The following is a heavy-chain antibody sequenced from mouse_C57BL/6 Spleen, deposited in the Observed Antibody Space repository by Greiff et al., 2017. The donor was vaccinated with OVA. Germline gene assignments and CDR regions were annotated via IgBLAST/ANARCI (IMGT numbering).Heavy chain of an antibody. Sequence: EVQVVESGGGLVQPGGSLKLSCAASGFTFSDYYMYWVRQTPEKRLEWVAYISNGGGSTYYPDTVKGRFTISRDNAKNTLYLQMSRLKSEDTAMYYCARRNYYGSSPYWYFDVWGTGTTVTVSS. V-gene: IGHV5-12*01. D-gene: IGHD1-1*01. CDR3: ARRNYYGSSPYWYFDV. CDR1: GFTFSDYY. J-gene: IGHJ1*03. CDR2: ISNGGGST.